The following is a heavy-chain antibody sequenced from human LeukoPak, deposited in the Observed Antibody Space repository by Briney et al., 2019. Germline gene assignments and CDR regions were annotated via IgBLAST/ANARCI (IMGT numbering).Heavy chain of an antibody. CDR2: IYYSGST. CDR3: ARLRYSGYLHDY. V-gene: IGHV4-39*01. D-gene: IGHD5-12*01. Sequence: SETLSLTCTVSGGSISSSSYYWGWIRQPPGKGLEWTGSIYYSGSTYYNPSLKSRVTISVDTSKNQFSLKLSSVTAADTAVYYCARLRYSGYLHDYWGQGTLVTVSS. CDR1: GGSISSSSYY. J-gene: IGHJ4*02.